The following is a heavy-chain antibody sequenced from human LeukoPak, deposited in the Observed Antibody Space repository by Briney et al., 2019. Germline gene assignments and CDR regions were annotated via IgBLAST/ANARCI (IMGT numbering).Heavy chain of an antibody. D-gene: IGHD7-27*01. CDR1: GFTFSSYS. J-gene: IGHJ4*02. V-gene: IGHV3-48*04. CDR3: ARGGPTGALDD. CDR2: ITTRSAI. Sequence: GGSLRLSCAASGFTFSSYSMNWVRQAPGKGLEWVSYITTRSAIYYADSVKGRFTISRDNAKNSLYLQMNSLRAEDTAVYYCARGGPTGALDDWGQGTLVTVSS.